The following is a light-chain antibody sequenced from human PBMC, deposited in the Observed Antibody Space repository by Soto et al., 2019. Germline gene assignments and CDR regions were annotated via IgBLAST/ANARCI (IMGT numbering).Light chain of an antibody. J-gene: IGKJ1*01. V-gene: IGKV3D-15*01. CDR3: QQYNNWPWT. Sequence: EIVMTQSPATLSVSPGERATLSCRASQSVSSNLAWYQQKPGQAPSLLIYGASTRATGLPARFSGSGSGTEFTLTISSLQSEDFAVYYCQQYNNWPWTFGQGNKVEIK. CDR1: QSVSSN. CDR2: GAS.